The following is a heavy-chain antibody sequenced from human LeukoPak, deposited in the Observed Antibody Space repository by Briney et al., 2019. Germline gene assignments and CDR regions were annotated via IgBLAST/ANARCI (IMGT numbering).Heavy chain of an antibody. D-gene: IGHD4-17*01. CDR1: GGSISSYY. CDR2: IYTSGST. Sequence: PSETLSLTCTVSGGSISSYYWSWIRQPAGKGLEWIGRIYTSGSTNYNPSLKSRVTMSVDTSKNQFSLKLSSVTAADTAVYYCARAARDGDYFYYYYYMDVWGKGTTVTVSS. CDR3: ARAARDGDYFYYYYYMDV. V-gene: IGHV4-4*07. J-gene: IGHJ6*03.